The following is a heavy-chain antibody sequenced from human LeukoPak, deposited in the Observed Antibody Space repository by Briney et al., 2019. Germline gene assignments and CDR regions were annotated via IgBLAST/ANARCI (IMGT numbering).Heavy chain of an antibody. Sequence: SGPTLVEPTQTLTLTCTFSGFSLSTSAVGVGWIRQPPGKALEWLALFYGDDDNRYSPSLKSRLTITKDTSKNQVVLTMTNMDPVDTGTYYCAHKKNSNAFDMWGQGTMVTVSS. CDR3: AHKKNSNAFDM. D-gene: IGHD2/OR15-2a*01. J-gene: IGHJ3*02. V-gene: IGHV2-5*02. CDR1: GFSLSTSAVG. CDR2: FYGDDDN.